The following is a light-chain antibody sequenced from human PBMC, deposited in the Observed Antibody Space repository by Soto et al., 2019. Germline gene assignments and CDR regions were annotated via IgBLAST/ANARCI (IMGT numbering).Light chain of an antibody. CDR1: KLGDKY. CDR3: QAWDSSTLYV. V-gene: IGLV3-1*01. J-gene: IGLJ1*01. Sequence: SYELTQPPSVSVSPGQTASITCSGDKLGDKYACWYQQKPGQSPVLVTYQDSKRPSGIPERFSGSNSGNTATLTISGTQAMDEADYYCQAWDSSTLYVFGTGTKLTVL. CDR2: QDS.